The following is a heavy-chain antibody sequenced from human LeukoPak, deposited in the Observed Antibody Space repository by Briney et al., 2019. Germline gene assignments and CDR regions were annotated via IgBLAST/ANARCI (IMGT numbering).Heavy chain of an antibody. D-gene: IGHD2-15*01. V-gene: IGHV4-39*01. Sequence: SETLSLTCTVSGGSISSSSYYWDWIRRPPGKGLEWIGSIYYSGSTYYNPSLKSRVTISVDTSKNQFSLKLSSVTAPDTAVYYCAAVVAATQSPYFDYWGQGTLVTVSS. J-gene: IGHJ4*02. CDR3: AAVVAATQSPYFDY. CDR2: IYYSGST. CDR1: GGSISSSSYY.